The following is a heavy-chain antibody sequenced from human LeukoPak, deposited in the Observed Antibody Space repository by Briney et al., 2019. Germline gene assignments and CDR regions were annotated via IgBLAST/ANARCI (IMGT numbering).Heavy chain of an antibody. J-gene: IGHJ5*02. CDR2: ISSSGSTI. Sequence: PGGSLRLSGAASGFTFSDYYMSWIRQAPGKGLEWVSYISSSGSTIYYADSVKGRFTISRDNAKNSLYLQMNSLRAEDTAAYYCARERSGSYSSNWFDPWSQGTLVTVSS. CDR1: GFTFSDYY. CDR3: ARERSGSYSSNWFDP. D-gene: IGHD1-26*01. V-gene: IGHV3-11*01.